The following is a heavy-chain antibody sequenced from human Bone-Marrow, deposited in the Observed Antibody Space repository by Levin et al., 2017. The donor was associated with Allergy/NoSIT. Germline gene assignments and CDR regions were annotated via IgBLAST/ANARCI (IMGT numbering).Heavy chain of an antibody. Sequence: GGSLRLSCAGSGFSFAEYTMIWFRQGPGKGLEWVGFMRRTTYGGTTEFAASVKGRFTISRDDSNSIAYLQMKSLKSEDTAVYYCSGLVGTTTLLDYWGRGTLVTVSS. D-gene: IGHD1-26*01. CDR3: SGLVGTTTLLDY. CDR2: MRRTTYGGTT. CDR1: GFSFAEYT. J-gene: IGHJ4*02. V-gene: IGHV3-49*03.